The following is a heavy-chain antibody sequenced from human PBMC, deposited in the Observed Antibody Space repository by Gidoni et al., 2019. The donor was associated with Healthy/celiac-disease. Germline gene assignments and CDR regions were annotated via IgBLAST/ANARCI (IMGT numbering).Heavy chain of an antibody. J-gene: IGHJ4*02. CDR2: INHSGST. CDR3: ASFNILTTVTTQGFDY. V-gene: IGHV4-34*01. D-gene: IGHD4-17*01. Sequence: QVQLQQWGAGLLKPSETLSLTCAVYGGSFSGYYWSWIRQPPGKGLEWIGEINHSGSTNYNPSLKSRVTISVDTSKNQFSLKLSSMTAADTAVYYCASFNILTTVTTQGFDYWGQGTLVTVSS. CDR1: GGSFSGYY.